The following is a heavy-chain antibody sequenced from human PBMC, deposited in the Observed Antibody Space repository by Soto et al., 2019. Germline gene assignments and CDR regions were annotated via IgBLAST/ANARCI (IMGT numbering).Heavy chain of an antibody. D-gene: IGHD3-10*01. Sequence: GGSLRLSCAASGFTFSSYAMSWVRQAPGKGLEWVSTISGSGDSTYYAESVRGRFTISRDNSKNTLYLQMNSLRAEDTAVYYCAKEPRITLIRGPYGMDVWGQGTTVTVSS. CDR2: ISGSGDST. CDR1: GFTFSSYA. J-gene: IGHJ6*02. CDR3: AKEPRITLIRGPYGMDV. V-gene: IGHV3-23*01.